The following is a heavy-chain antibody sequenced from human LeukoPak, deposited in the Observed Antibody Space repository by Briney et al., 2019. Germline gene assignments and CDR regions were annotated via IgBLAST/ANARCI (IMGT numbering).Heavy chain of an antibody. Sequence: SETLSLTCTVSGGPISNYYWSWIRQSPGKGLEWIGYIYYTGNTNYNPSLESRVIISVDTSKNQFSLKLSSVTAADTAVYYCARHECGGSCYPEDYWGQGTLVTVSS. J-gene: IGHJ4*02. CDR3: ARHECGGSCYPEDY. D-gene: IGHD2-15*01. V-gene: IGHV4-59*08. CDR2: IYYTGNT. CDR1: GGPISNYY.